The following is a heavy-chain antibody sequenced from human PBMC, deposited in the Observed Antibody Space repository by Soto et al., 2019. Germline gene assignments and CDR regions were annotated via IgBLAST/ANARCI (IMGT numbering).Heavy chain of an antibody. D-gene: IGHD3-9*01. CDR1: GFTFSSYA. J-gene: IGHJ4*02. CDR2: ISGSGGST. V-gene: IGHV3-23*01. Sequence: GGSLRLSCAASGFTFSSYAMSWVRQAPGKGLEWVSAISGSGGSTYYAGSVKGRFTISRDNSKNKLYLQMNSMMAEDTAVYYCSKKGDYDISTGYYNPFDYWGQGTLVTVSS. CDR3: SKKGDYDISTGYYNPFDY.